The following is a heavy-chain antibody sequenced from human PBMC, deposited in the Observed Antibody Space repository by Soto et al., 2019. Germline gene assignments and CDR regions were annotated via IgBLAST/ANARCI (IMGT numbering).Heavy chain of an antibody. Sequence: ASVKVSCKASGYTFTSYDINWVRQAPGQGLEWVGWINPTSEYTAHAQKFQGRVTLTREISTATAYMELNSLRVEDTAVYHCARDRGYSTFDIWGQGTMVTVSS. D-gene: IGHD2-2*01. CDR2: INPTSEYT. V-gene: IGHV1-8*01. CDR1: GYTFTSYD. J-gene: IGHJ3*02. CDR3: ARDRGYSTFDI.